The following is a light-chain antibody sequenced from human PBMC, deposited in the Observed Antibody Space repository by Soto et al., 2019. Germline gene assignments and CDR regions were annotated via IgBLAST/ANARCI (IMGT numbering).Light chain of an antibody. J-gene: IGLJ1*01. CDR3: SSFSNSDTPYV. CDR1: SRDIGGYDF. Sequence: QSALAQPASVSGSPGQSITISCAGSSRDIGGYDFVSWYQQHPGEVPKLIIFDVSDRPSGVSDRFSGSKSGDMASLTISGLQVEDEADYYCSSFSNSDTPYVFGTGTKLTVL. V-gene: IGLV2-14*03. CDR2: DVS.